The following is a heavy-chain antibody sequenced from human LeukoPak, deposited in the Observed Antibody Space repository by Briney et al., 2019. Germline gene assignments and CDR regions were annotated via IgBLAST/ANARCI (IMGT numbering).Heavy chain of an antibody. CDR1: GFTCSSYA. CDR2: ISYDGSNK. J-gene: IGHJ4*02. CDR3: ARESDRMSLDY. V-gene: IGHV3-30*01. Sequence: PGGSLRLSCAASGFTCSSYAMHGVRQAPGKGLEWVAVISYDGSNKYYAASVKGRFTISRDNSKNTLYLQMNSLRAEDTAVYYCARESDRMSLDYWGQGTLVTVSS.